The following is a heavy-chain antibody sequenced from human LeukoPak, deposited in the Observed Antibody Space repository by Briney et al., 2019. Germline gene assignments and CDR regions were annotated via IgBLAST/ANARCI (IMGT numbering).Heavy chain of an antibody. D-gene: IGHD6-19*01. CDR1: GFTFSSYD. CDR2: IGTAGDT. CDR3: AGSYSSGWRYYYGMDV. J-gene: IGHJ6*02. V-gene: IGHV3-13*01. Sequence: TGGSLRLSCAASGFTFSSYDMHWVRQATGKGLEWVSAIGTAGDTYYPGSVKGRFTISRENAKNSLYLQMNSLRAGDTAVYYCAGSYSSGWRYYYGMDVWGQGTTVTVSS.